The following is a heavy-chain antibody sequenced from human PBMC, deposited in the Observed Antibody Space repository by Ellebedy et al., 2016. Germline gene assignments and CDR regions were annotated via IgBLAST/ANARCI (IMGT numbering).Heavy chain of an antibody. CDR3: VRRLGARPPSD. D-gene: IGHD1-26*01. V-gene: IGHV4-39*01. CDR1: GGSFSGSTYS. CDR2: VYASGNT. Sequence: SETLSLXXTVYGGSFSGSTYSWGCIRQPPGEGLAWIGRVYASGNTNYNPSLKSRVTISVDTSKNQFSLKLSSVTATDTAVYYCVRRLGARPPSDWGQGTLVTVSS. J-gene: IGHJ4*02.